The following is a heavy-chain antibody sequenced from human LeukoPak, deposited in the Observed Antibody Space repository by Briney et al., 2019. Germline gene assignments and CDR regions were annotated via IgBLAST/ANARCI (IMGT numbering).Heavy chain of an antibody. CDR2: IKQDGSEK. CDR3: ARDKYSGSYQGGFDI. Sequence: GGSLRISCAASGFTSSHYWLSWVRQAPGKGLEWVANIKQDGSEKYYVDSVKGRFTISRDNAKNSLYLQMNSLRAEDTAVYYCARDKYSGSYQGGFDIWGQGTMVTVSS. J-gene: IGHJ3*02. D-gene: IGHD1-26*01. V-gene: IGHV3-7*01. CDR1: GFTSSHYW.